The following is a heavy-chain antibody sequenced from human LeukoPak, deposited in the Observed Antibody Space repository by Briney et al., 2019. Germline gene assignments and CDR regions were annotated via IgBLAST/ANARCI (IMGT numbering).Heavy chain of an antibody. CDR1: KFTFSDYT. CDR2: ISRRSSFI. CDR3: ARDWARTGYCSSANCPDAFDL. D-gene: IGHD2-2*01. V-gene: IGHV3-21*01. J-gene: IGHJ3*01. Sequence: GGSLTLSCVPSKFTFSDYTMTWFRQAPGKGLDWVSSISRRSSFIYYADSVRGRFTISRDNARNSVYLQMDSLRAEDTAVYFCARDWARTGYCSSANCPDAFDLWGQGTMVTVSS.